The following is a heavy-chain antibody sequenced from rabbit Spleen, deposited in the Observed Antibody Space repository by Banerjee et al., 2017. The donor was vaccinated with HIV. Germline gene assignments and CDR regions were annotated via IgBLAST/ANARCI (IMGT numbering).Heavy chain of an antibody. V-gene: IGHV1S45*01. CDR2: IGVGSKDGST. D-gene: IGHD2-1*01. Sequence: QEQLVEYGGDLVQPEGSLTLTCKASGFDFSSGYYMCWVRQTPGKGLEWIGWIGVGSKDGSTYYASWAKGRFTISKTSSTTVTLEMTSLTVADTAMYFCARGGPSAGDGLDLWGPGTLVTVS. J-gene: IGHJ4*01. CDR1: GFDFSSGYY. CDR3: ARGGPSAGDGLDL.